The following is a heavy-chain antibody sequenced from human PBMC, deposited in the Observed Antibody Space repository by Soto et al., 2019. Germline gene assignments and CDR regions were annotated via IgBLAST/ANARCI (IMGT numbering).Heavy chain of an antibody. CDR1: GGSFSGYY. V-gene: IGHV4-34*01. J-gene: IGHJ5*02. CDR3: ARGTFRFGELPLPRHNWFDP. Sequence: SETLSLTCAVYGGSFSGYYWSWIRQPPGKGLEWIGEINHSGSTNYNPSLKSRVTISVDTSKNQFSLKLSSVTAADTAVYYCARGTFRFGELPLPRHNWFDPWGQGTLVTVSS. D-gene: IGHD3-10*01. CDR2: INHSGST.